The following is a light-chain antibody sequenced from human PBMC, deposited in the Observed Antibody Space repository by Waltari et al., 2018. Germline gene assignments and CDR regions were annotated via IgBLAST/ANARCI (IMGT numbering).Light chain of an antibody. Sequence: QSALTQPASVSGSPGQSITISCTGTRSDVGSNNLVSWYQQHPGQAPKLISYEATKRTSGFSNRFSGSKSGNTASLTSSGLQAEDEGDYYCCSYTNTHVVFGGGTKLTVL. CDR1: RSDVGSNNL. J-gene: IGLJ2*01. V-gene: IGLV2-14*02. CDR3: CSYTNTHVV. CDR2: EAT.